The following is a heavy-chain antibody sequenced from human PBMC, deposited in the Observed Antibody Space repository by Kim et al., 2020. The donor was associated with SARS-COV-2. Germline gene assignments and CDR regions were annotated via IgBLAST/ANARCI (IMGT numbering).Heavy chain of an antibody. D-gene: IGHD2-2*01. CDR1: GYTFTSYD. Sequence: ASVKVSCKASGYTFTSYDINWVRQATGQGLEWMGWMNPNSGNTGYAQKFQGRVTMTRNTSISTAYMELSSLRSEDTAVYYCARGYCSSTSCSHYYGMDVWGQGTTVTVSS. CDR2: MNPNSGNT. J-gene: IGHJ6*02. V-gene: IGHV1-8*01. CDR3: ARGYCSSTSCSHYYGMDV.